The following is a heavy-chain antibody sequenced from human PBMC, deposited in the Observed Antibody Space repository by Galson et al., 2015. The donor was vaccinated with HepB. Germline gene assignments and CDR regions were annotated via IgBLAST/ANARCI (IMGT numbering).Heavy chain of an antibody. Sequence: QSGAEVKKPGESLKISCKASGSSFGRYWIGWVRQMPGKGLEWMGSIYPGDSETRYSPSFQGQVTISADRSISTAYLQWVSLKASDIAMYYCARGTGYPWEAFDIWGRGTMVTISS. V-gene: IGHV5-51*03. J-gene: IGHJ3*02. CDR1: GSSFGRYW. D-gene: IGHD1-26*01. CDR3: ARGTGYPWEAFDI. CDR2: IYPGDSET.